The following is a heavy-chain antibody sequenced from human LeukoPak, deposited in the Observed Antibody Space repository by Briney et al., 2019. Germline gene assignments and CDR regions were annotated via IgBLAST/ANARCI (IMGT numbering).Heavy chain of an antibody. J-gene: IGHJ2*01. CDR2: IYYSGTT. CDR1: GGSISGYY. CDR3: ARSVVTLYWYFDL. Sequence: SETLSLTCTVSGGSISGYYYNWIRQPPGKGLEWIGYIYYSGTTNYNPSLKSRVTISLDTSKNQFSLKLSSVTTADTAVYYCARSVVTLYWYFDLWGRGTLVTVSS. D-gene: IGHD4-23*01. V-gene: IGHV4-59*01.